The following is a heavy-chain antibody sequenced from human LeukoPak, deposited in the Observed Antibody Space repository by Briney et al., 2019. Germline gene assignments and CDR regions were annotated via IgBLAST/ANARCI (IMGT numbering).Heavy chain of an antibody. V-gene: IGHV3-66*01. CDR3: AKMSNYYNSLGYYAFDI. J-gene: IGHJ3*02. CDR2: IYSGGSA. D-gene: IGHD3-22*01. CDR1: GFIVSRKY. Sequence: PGGSLRLSCAASGFIVSRKYMSWVRQAPGKGPEWVSVIYSGGSADYADSVKGRFTISRDNSKNTLHLQMKSLRAEDTAVYYCAKMSNYYNSLGYYAFDIWGQGTMVTVSS.